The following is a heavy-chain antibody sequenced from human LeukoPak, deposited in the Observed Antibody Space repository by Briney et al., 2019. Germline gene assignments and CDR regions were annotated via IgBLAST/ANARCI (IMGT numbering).Heavy chain of an antibody. D-gene: IGHD3-22*01. J-gene: IGHJ4*02. CDR2: IIPIFGTA. CDR3: ARADRHYYDSSGYDADY. V-gene: IGHV1-69*13. Sequence: GASVKVSCKASGGTFSSYAISWVRQAPGQGLEWMGGIIPIFGTANYAQKFQGRVTITADESTSTAYMELSSLRSEDTAVYHCARADRHYYDSSGYDADYWGQGTLVTVSS. CDR1: GGTFSSYA.